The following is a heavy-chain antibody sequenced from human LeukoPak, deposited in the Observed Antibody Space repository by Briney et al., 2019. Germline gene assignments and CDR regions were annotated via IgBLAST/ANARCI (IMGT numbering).Heavy chain of an antibody. Sequence: GASVKVSCKASGYTFTSYYMHWVRQAPGQGLEWMGIINPSGGSTNYAQKLQARLTMTTDTFTSTAYMELRSLRSDDTAVYYCARVPRGFGQYYMDVWGKGTTVTISS. CDR3: ARVPRGFGQYYMDV. CDR1: GYTFTSYY. V-gene: IGHV1-46*01. CDR2: INPSGGST. J-gene: IGHJ6*03. D-gene: IGHD3-10*01.